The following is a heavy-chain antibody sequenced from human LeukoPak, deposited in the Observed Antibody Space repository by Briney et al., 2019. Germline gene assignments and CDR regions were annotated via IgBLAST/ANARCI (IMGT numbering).Heavy chain of an antibody. J-gene: IGHJ4*02. CDR2: IKEHGNEK. CDR3: ARPDLSNTWYFFEH. V-gene: IGHV3-7*01. Sequence: GGSLRLSCAASGFTFSNYWMTWVGQAPGKGLEWVANIKEHGNEKYYVDSVKGRFTISRDNAKNSVYLEMNSLRAEDTAVYYCARPDLSNTWYFFEHWGQGTLVTVSS. CDR1: GFTFSNYW. D-gene: IGHD6-13*01.